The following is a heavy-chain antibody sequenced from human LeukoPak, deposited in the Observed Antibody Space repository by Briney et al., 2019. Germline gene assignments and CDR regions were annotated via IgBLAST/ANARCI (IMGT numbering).Heavy chain of an antibody. CDR3: ARVGDCGGDCYSVDWFDP. J-gene: IGHJ5*02. V-gene: IGHV4-30-4*01. CDR2: IYYSGST. D-gene: IGHD2-21*02. Sequence: SETLSLTCTVSGGSISSGDYYWSWIRQPPGKGLEWIGYIYYSGSTYYNPSLKSRVTISVGTSKNQFSLKLSSVTAADTAVYYCARVGDCGGDCYSVDWFDPWGQGTLVTVSS. CDR1: GGSISSGDYY.